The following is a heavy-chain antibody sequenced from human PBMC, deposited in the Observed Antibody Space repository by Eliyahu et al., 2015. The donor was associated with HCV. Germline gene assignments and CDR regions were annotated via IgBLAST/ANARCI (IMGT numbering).Heavy chain of an antibody. J-gene: IGHJ4*02. CDR3: ATPLRSWPHG. CDR1: GFTFSNYN. CDR2: ISSSSSTT. V-gene: IGHV3-48*02. Sequence: EVQLVESGGGLVQPGGSLRLSCAASGFTFSNYNMNWVRQAPGKGLEWVSYISSSSSTTYYADSVKGRFTISRDNAKTSLYLQMNSLRDEDTAVYYCATPLRSWPHGWGQGTLVTVSS. D-gene: IGHD5-12*01.